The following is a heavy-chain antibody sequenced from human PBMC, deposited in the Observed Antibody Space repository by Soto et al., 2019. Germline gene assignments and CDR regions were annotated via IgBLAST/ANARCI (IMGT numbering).Heavy chain of an antibody. V-gene: IGHV3-30*18. CDR3: AKAINWGSSSTLFDY. D-gene: IGHD6-6*01. J-gene: IGHJ4*02. CDR1: GFTFSSYG. Sequence: QVQLVESGGGVVQPGRSLRLSCAASGFTFSSYGMQWVRQAPGKGLEWVAVISYEGSNKYYADSVKGRFTISRDNSKNTLYLQMNSLRAEDTAVYYCAKAINWGSSSTLFDYWGQGTLVTVSS. CDR2: ISYEGSNK.